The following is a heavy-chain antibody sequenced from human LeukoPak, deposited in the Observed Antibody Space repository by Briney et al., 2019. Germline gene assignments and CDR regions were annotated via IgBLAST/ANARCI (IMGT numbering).Heavy chain of an antibody. J-gene: IGHJ5*02. CDR2: IKKDGSEK. CDR3: ARGGYSSSPMYNWFDP. CDR1: GFSFSSFW. Sequence: GGSLRLSCATSGFSFSSFWMSWVCQAPGKGLEWVANIKKDGSEKYYVDSVKGRFTISRDNVKNSLYLQMNSLRAEDTGVYYCARGGYSSSPMYNWFDPWGQGTLVTVSS. D-gene: IGHD6-6*01. V-gene: IGHV3-7*03.